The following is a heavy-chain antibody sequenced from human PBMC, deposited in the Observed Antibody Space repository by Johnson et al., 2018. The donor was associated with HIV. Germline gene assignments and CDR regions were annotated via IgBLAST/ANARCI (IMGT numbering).Heavy chain of an antibody. V-gene: IGHV3-66*01. CDR2: INSGGGT. Sequence: VQLVESGGGVVRPGGSLRLSCAASGFTFDDYALSWVRQLPGKGLEWVSVINSGGGTYYADSVTGRFTISRDNSKNTLYLQMNSLRAEDTAVYFCAREVGIQLWSSDAFDIWGQGTMVTVSS. CDR3: AREVGIQLWSSDAFDI. J-gene: IGHJ3*02. D-gene: IGHD5-18*01. CDR1: GFTFDDYA.